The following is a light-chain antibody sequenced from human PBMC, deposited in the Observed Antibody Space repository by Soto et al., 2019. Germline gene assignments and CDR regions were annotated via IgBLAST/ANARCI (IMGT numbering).Light chain of an antibody. V-gene: IGKV3-15*01. Sequence: EIVMTQSPATLSVSPGERATLSCRASQSVRSSLAWYQQKPGRAPRALIYGASTRAAGVPARFSGSGSGIEFILTISSLQSEDSAVYYCQQYINWPVTFGQGTKVDI. CDR2: GAS. CDR3: QQYINWPVT. J-gene: IGKJ1*01. CDR1: QSVRSS.